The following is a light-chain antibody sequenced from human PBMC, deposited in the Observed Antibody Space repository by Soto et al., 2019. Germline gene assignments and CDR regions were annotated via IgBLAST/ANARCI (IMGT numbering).Light chain of an antibody. CDR1: STDFVGYNR. V-gene: IGLV2-18*01. CDR2: EVS. Sequence: QSVLTQPPSVSGSPGQSVTISCTGTSTDFVGYNRVSWYQQPPGTAPKLMIYEVSKRPSGVPDRFSGSKSGNTASLTISGLQAADEADYYWSLYTSENAYVVGTGTKLAVL. CDR3: SLYTSENAYV. J-gene: IGLJ1*01.